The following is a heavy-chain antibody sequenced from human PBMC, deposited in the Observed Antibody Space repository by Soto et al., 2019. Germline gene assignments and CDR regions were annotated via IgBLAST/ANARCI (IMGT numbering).Heavy chain of an antibody. D-gene: IGHD6-19*01. J-gene: IGHJ6*02. V-gene: IGHV1-69*12. CDR1: GGTFRTYA. CDR3: AEEAVAGTPTSYYYYGMDV. Sequence: QVQLLQSGAEVKKPGSSVRVSCEASGGTFRTYAISWVRQAPGQGLEWMGEIIPIFGTVNYAQKFQGRVTITADASTTTVYMDLRSLRSEDTAVYYCAEEAVAGTPTSYYYYGMDVWGQGTTVTVSS. CDR2: IIPIFGTV.